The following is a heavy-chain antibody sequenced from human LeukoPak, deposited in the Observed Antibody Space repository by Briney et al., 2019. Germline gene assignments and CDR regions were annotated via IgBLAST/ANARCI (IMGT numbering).Heavy chain of an antibody. Sequence: PGGSLRLSCAASGFTFSSYGMHWVRQAPGKGLEWVAVIWYDGSNKYYADSVKGRFTISRDNSKNTLYLQMNSLRAEDTALYYCARAGMVGATPGRYWGQGTLVTVSS. CDR2: IWYDGSNK. CDR3: ARAGMVGATPGRY. D-gene: IGHD1-26*01. CDR1: GFTFSSYG. J-gene: IGHJ4*02. V-gene: IGHV3-33*01.